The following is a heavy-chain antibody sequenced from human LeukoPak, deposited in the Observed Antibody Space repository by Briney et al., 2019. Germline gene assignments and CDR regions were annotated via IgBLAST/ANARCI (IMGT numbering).Heavy chain of an antibody. CDR3: ARLLSSASSGYYHDYFDY. J-gene: IGHJ4*02. V-gene: IGHV4-34*01. CDR2: INHSGST. CDR1: GGSFSGYY. Sequence: PSETLSLTCAVYGGSFSGYYWSWIRQPPGKGLEWIGEINHSGSTNYNPSLKSRVTISVDTSKNQFSLKLSSVTTADTAVYYCARLLSSASSGYYHDYFDYWGQGTLVTVSS. D-gene: IGHD3-22*01.